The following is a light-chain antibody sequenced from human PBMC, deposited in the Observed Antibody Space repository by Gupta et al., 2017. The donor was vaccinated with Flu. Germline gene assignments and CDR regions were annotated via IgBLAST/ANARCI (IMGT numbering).Light chain of an antibody. V-gene: IGKV3-20*01. J-gene: IGKJ4*01. CDR3: QQYSNSPLT. Sequence: GTLSLSPGERATLSCRASQSVSSSYLGWYQQKPGQAPRLLIYGASSRATGIPDRFSGSGSGTDFTLTISRLEPEDFAVYYCQQYSNSPLTFGGGTKVEIK. CDR1: QSVSSSY. CDR2: GAS.